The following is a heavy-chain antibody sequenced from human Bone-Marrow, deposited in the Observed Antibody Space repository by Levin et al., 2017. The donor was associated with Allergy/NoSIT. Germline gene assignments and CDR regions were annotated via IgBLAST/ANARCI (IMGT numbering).Heavy chain of an antibody. CDR1: GFTFSSYA. CDR2: ISYDGNNK. Sequence: GGSLRLSCAASGFTFSSYAMHWVRRAPGKGLEWVSLISYDGNNKYYADSVRGRFTVSRDNSKNTVHLQMNSLRDEDTALFYCAREEGKVRQRIGFFDYWGPGALVTVSS. CDR3: AREEGKVRQRIGFFDY. J-gene: IGHJ4*02. V-gene: IGHV3-30-3*01. D-gene: IGHD2-2*01.